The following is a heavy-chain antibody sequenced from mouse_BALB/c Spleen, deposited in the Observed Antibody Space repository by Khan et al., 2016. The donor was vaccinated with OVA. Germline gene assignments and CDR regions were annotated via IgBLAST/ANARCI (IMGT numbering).Heavy chain of an antibody. D-gene: IGHD2-4*01. Sequence: EVKLEESGPGLVKPSQSLSLTCTVTGYSITSEYAWNWIRQFPGNKLEWMGYINYSGNTRFNPSLRSRISITRDTSKNQFILQLNSVTTEDTATYYCARKDYYDYDPFPCWGQGTLVTVSA. CDR3: ARKDYYDYDPFPC. J-gene: IGHJ3*01. CDR1: GYSITSEYA. V-gene: IGHV3-2*02. CDR2: INYSGNT.